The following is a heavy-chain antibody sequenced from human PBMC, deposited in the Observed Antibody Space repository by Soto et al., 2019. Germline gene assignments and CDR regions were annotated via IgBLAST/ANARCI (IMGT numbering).Heavy chain of an antibody. CDR3: AREGGDGWGYHSYGMDV. V-gene: IGHV1-3*01. J-gene: IGHJ6*02. CDR1: GYTFNRYN. Sequence: QVQLVQSETEVKKPGASVKVSCKASGYTFNRYNMHWVCQAPGQRLEWMGWINACNGNTKYSQKFQGRITITRDTSASTAYMELSSLRSEDTAVYYCAREGGDGWGYHSYGMDVWGQGTTVTVSS. D-gene: IGHD3-16*01. CDR2: INACNGNT.